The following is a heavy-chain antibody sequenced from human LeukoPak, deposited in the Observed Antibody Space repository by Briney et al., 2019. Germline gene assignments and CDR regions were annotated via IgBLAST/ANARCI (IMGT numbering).Heavy chain of an antibody. CDR1: GGSISSYY. CDR3: ARAGPSPPYDILTHGVDP. V-gene: IGHV4-59*06. J-gene: IGHJ5*02. D-gene: IGHD3-9*01. Sequence: PSETLSLTCTVSGGSISSYYWSWIRQHPGKGLEWIGYIYYSGSTYYNPSLKSRVTISVDTSKNQFSLKLSSVTAADTAVYYCARAGPSPPYDILTHGVDPWGQGTLVTVSS. CDR2: IYYSGST.